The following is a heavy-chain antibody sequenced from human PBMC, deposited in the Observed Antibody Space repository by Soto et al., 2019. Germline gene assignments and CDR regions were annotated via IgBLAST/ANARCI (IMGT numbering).Heavy chain of an antibody. CDR2: ISAYNGNT. V-gene: IGHV1-18*04. J-gene: IGHJ5*02. CDR1: GYTFTSYG. D-gene: IGHD2-15*01. CDR3: ASSLAGSGYFDP. Sequence: ASVKVSCKASGYTFTSYGISWVRQAPGQGLEWMGWISAYNGNTNYTQKLQGRVTMTTDTSTSTAYMELRSLRSDDTAVYYCASSLAGSGYFDPWGQGTLVTVSS.